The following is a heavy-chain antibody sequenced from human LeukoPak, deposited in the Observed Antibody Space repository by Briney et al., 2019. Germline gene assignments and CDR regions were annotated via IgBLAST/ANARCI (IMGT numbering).Heavy chain of an antibody. J-gene: IGHJ4*02. CDR1: GFIFSSYA. CDR2: IRYDGSNE. D-gene: IGHD3-22*01. Sequence: GGSLRLSCGASGFIFSSYAMHWVRQAPGKGLERVAFIRYDGSNEFYADSVQGRFTISRDNSKNTLYLQMNSLRAEDTAVYYCAKDGFYFGSSDYYYFDYWGQGTLVTVSS. CDR3: AKDGFYFGSSDYYYFDY. V-gene: IGHV3-30*02.